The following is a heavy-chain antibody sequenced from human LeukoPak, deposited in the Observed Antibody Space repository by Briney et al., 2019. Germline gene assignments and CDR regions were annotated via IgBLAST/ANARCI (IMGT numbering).Heavy chain of an antibody. CDR3: AKDRPEGYYDSSGYYGWQDY. D-gene: IGHD3-22*01. V-gene: IGHV3-74*01. Sequence: GGSLRLSCTASGFTFSNCWMHWVRQAPGKGLVWVSRINSDGSSTYYADSVKGRFTISRDNAKNTLYLQMNSLRAEDTAVYYCAKDRPEGYYDSSGYYGWQDYWGQGTLVTVSS. CDR2: INSDGSST. J-gene: IGHJ4*02. CDR1: GFTFSNCW.